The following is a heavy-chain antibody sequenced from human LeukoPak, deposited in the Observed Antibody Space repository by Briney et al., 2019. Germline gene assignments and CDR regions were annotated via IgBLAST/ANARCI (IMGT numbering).Heavy chain of an antibody. CDR3: ARHLGGYKFDP. V-gene: IGHV4-39*01. CDR2: IYYSGST. CDR1: GGSISSSSYY. D-gene: IGHD5-24*01. J-gene: IGHJ5*02. Sequence: SETLSLTCTVSGGSISSSSYYWCWIRQPPGKGLEWIGSIYYSGSTYYNPSLKSRVTISVDTSKNQFSLKLSSVTAADTAVYYCARHLGGYKFDPWGQGTLVTVSS.